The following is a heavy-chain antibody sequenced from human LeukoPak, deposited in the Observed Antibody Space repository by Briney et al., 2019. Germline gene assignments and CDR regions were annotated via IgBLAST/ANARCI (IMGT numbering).Heavy chain of an antibody. CDR3: ARGGYCSGGSCYGGFQH. V-gene: IGHV1-2*02. CDR1: GYTFTGPY. Sequence: ASLKVSCKASGYTFTGPYIHWMRQAPGQGLEWMGWINPNSGGTNYAQKFQGRVTMTRDTSISTAYMELSRLRSDDTAVYYCARGGYCSGGSCYGGFQHWGQGTLVTVSS. J-gene: IGHJ1*01. CDR2: INPNSGGT. D-gene: IGHD2-15*01.